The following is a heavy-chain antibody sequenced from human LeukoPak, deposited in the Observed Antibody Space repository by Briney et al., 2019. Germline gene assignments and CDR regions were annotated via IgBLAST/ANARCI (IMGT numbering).Heavy chain of an antibody. V-gene: IGHV1-2*02. D-gene: IGHD3-3*01. CDR1: GYTFTGYY. J-gene: IGHJ4*02. CDR3: ARNYDFWSGTEGY. Sequence: ASVKVSCKASGYTFTGYYMHWVRQAPGQGLEWMGWINPNSGGTNYAQKFQGRVTMTRDTSISTAYMELSRLRSDDTAVYYCARNYDFWSGTEGYWGQGTLVTVSS. CDR2: INPNSGGT.